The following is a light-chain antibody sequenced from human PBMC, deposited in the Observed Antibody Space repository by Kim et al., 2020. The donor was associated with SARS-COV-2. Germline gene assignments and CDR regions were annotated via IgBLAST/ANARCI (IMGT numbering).Light chain of an antibody. CDR2: RNN. CDR1: SSNNGSNY. J-gene: IGLJ2*01. CDR3: ATWDDSHVV. Sequence: PEQRVTSSGSERSSNNGSNYVYWDQPLPGTAPKPLIYRNNQRPSGVPDRFSGSKSGTSASLAISGLRSEDEADYYCATWDDSHVVFGGGTQLTVL. V-gene: IGLV1-47*01.